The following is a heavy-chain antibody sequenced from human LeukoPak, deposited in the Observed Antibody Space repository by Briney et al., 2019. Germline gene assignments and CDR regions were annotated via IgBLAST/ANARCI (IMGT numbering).Heavy chain of an antibody. CDR2: INPNSGGT. J-gene: IGHJ4*02. Sequence: ASVKVSCKAPGGTFSSYAISWVRQAPGQGLEWMGWINPNSGGTTYAQNFQGRVTMTRDTSISTAYMELSRLRSDDTAVYYCARVMVDTAMGFDYWGQGTLVTVSS. V-gene: IGHV1-2*02. D-gene: IGHD5-18*01. CDR3: ARVMVDTAMGFDY. CDR1: GGTFSSYA.